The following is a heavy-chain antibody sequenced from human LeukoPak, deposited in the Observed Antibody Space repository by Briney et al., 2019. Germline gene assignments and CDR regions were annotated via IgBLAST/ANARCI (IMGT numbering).Heavy chain of an antibody. D-gene: IGHD4-17*01. V-gene: IGHV1-18*01. Sequence: ASVKVSCKASGYTFTSYAISWVRQAPGQGLEWMGWISAYNGNTHYAQKVQDRVTMTTDTSTSTAYMELRSLRSDDTAVYYCARDRLRATVTSFDYWGQGTLVTVSS. J-gene: IGHJ4*02. CDR3: ARDRLRATVTSFDY. CDR2: ISAYNGNT. CDR1: GYTFTSYA.